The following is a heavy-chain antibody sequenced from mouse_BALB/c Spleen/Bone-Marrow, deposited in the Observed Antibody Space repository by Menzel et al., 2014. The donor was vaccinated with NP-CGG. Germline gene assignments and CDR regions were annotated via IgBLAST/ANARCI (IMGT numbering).Heavy chain of an antibody. D-gene: IGHD1-1*01. CDR1: GFNIKDPY. J-gene: IGHJ3*01. V-gene: IGHV14-3*02. Sequence: EVQLQHSGAELVKPGASVKLSCTASGFNIKDPYMHWVKQRPEQGLEWIGRIGPANGNTKYDPKFQGKATITADTSSNTAYLQLSSLTSEDTAVYYCAPYYYGRWFTYWGQGTLVTVSA. CDR2: IGPANGNT. CDR3: APYYYGRWFTY.